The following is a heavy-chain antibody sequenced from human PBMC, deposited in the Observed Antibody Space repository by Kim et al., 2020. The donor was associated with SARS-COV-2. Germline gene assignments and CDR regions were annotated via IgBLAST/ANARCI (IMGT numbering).Heavy chain of an antibody. J-gene: IGHJ4*02. D-gene: IGHD3-22*01. CDR1: GFTFDDYA. CDR2: ISWNSGSI. V-gene: IGHV3-9*01. Sequence: GGSLRLSCAASGFTFDDYAMHWVRQAPGKGLEWVSGISWNSGSIGYADSVKGRFTISRDNAKNSLYLQMNSLRAEDTALYYCARPPYYYDSRSLVAGPIPYFDYWGQGTLVTVSS. CDR3: ARPPYYYDSRSLVAGPIPYFDY.